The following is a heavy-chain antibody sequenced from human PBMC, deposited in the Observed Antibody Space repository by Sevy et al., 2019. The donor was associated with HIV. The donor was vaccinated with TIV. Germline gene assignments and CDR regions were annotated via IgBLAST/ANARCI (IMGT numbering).Heavy chain of an antibody. Sequence: GGCLRLSCAASGFTFSSYAMHCVRQAPGKGLEWVAVISYDGSNKYYADSVKGRFTISRDNSKNTLYLQMNSLRAEDSAVYYCARDTVQGTAALGMDVWGQGTTVTVSS. CDR3: ARDTVQGTAALGMDV. CDR1: GFTFSSYA. V-gene: IGHV3-30-3*01. D-gene: IGHD2-2*01. CDR2: ISYDGSNK. J-gene: IGHJ6*02.